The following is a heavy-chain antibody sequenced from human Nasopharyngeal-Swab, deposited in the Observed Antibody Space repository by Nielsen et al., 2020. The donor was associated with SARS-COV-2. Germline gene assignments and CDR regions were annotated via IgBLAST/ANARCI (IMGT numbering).Heavy chain of an antibody. Sequence: GASLKISCAASGFTFSDYYMSWIRRAPGKGLEWVSYISSSSSYTNYADSVKGRFTISRDNAKNSLYLQMNSLRAEDTAVYYCARGTATGWFDPWGQGTLVTVSS. CDR1: GFTFSDYY. CDR3: ARGTATGWFDP. CDR2: ISSSSSYT. D-gene: IGHD4-17*01. J-gene: IGHJ5*02. V-gene: IGHV3-11*05.